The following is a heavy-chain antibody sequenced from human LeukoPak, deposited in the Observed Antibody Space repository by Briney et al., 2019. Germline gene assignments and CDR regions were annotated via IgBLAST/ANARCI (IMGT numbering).Heavy chain of an antibody. CDR1: GYTFTSYS. V-gene: IGHV1-3*01. Sequence: GASVKVSCKASGYTFTSYSMHWVRQAPGQRLEWMGWINAVNGNTEYSQRFQGRVTITRDTSASTAYMELSSLRSEDTAMYFCLREGGVLPWTWGQGTLVTVSS. CDR2: INAVNGNT. CDR3: LREGGVLPWT. D-gene: IGHD1-1*01. J-gene: IGHJ5*02.